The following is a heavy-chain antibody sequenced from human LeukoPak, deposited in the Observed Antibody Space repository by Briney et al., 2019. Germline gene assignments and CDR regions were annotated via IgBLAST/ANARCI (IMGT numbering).Heavy chain of an antibody. CDR1: GFTFDDYA. CDR3: AKDSDYGDYNYYGMDV. V-gene: IGHV3-43*02. Sequence: GGPLRLSCAASGFTFDDYAMHWGRQAPGKGLEWVSLFSGDGGSTYYADSVKGRFTISRDNSKNSLYLQMNSLRTEDTALYYCAKDSDYGDYNYYGMDVWGQGTTVTVSS. D-gene: IGHD4-17*01. CDR2: FSGDGGST. J-gene: IGHJ6*02.